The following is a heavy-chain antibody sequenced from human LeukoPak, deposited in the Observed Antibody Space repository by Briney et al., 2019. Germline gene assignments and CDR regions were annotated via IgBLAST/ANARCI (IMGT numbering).Heavy chain of an antibody. V-gene: IGHV4-31*03. CDR2: IFYSGST. J-gene: IGHJ4*02. CDR1: GGSISSSGYY. Sequence: SQTLSLTCSVSGGSISSSGYYWTWIRQHPGKGLEWLGYIFYSGSTYYNPSLKGRFTISLDTSKNQLSLKLSSVTAADTAVYYCARGTYYSSSGSYYNLDQWGQGTLVTVSS. D-gene: IGHD3-10*01. CDR3: ARGTYYSSSGSYYNLDQ.